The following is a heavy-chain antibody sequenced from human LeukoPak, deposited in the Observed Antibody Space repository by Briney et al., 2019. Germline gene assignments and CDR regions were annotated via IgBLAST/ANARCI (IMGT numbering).Heavy chain of an antibody. CDR2: ISAYNGNT. CDR1: GGTFTSYG. D-gene: IGHD3-10*01. V-gene: IGHV1-18*01. Sequence: ASVKVSCKASGGTFTSYGISWVRQAPGQGLEWMGWISAYNGNTNYAQKLQGRVTMTTDTSTSTAYMELRSLRSDDTAVYYCARVPYGSGSYCLDYWGQGTLVTVTS. J-gene: IGHJ4*02. CDR3: ARVPYGSGSYCLDY.